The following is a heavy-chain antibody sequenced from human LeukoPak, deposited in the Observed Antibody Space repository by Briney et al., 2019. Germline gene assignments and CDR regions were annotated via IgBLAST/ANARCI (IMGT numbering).Heavy chain of an antibody. V-gene: IGHV4-4*08. Sequence: SETLSLTCTVSGGSISNYYWSWIRQPPGKGLEWIGSFYNSGSTKYNPSLKSRVTISADTSKNQFSLKLSSATAADTALYYCARERAVDPKGTVHDYYDSSGYLFDWFDPWGQGTLVTVSS. CDR3: ARERAVDPKGTVHDYYDSSGYLFDWFDP. CDR2: FYNSGST. CDR1: GGSISNYY. D-gene: IGHD3-22*01. J-gene: IGHJ5*02.